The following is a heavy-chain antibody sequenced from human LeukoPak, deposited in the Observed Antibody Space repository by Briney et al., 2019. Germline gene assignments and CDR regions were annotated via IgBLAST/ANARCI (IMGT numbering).Heavy chain of an antibody. CDR2: IIPIFGTA. Sequence: ASVKVSCKASGGTFSSYAISWVRQAPGQGLEWMGGIIPIFGTANYAQKFQGRVTITTDESTSTAYMELSSLRSEDTAVYYCARAQDRGYCSDSSCYAPHFNYYYYYMDVWGKGTTVTVSS. D-gene: IGHD2-15*01. V-gene: IGHV1-69*05. CDR3: ARAQDRGYCSDSSCYAPHFNYYYYYMDV. CDR1: GGTFSSYA. J-gene: IGHJ6*03.